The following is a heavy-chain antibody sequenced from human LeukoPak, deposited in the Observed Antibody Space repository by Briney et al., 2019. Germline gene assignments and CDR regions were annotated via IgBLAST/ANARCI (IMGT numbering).Heavy chain of an antibody. V-gene: IGHV1-18*04. D-gene: IGHD6-19*01. J-gene: IGHJ4*02. Sequence: ASVKVSCTASGYTFSNYGISWVRQAPGLGLEWMGWTSYNGNTNYSQKFQDRVTMTTDTSTTTAYMELRSLESDDTAVYYCARHSGSGWQALGYWGQGTLVTVSS. CDR1: GYTFSNYG. CDR3: ARHSGSGWQALGY. CDR2: TSYNGNT.